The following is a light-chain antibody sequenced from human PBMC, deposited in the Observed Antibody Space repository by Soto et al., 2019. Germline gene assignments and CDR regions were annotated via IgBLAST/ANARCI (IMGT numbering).Light chain of an antibody. CDR3: NSYTSSSTQV. CDR1: SRDVGGYNY. V-gene: IGLV2-14*01. Sequence: QSALTQPASVSGSPGQSITILCTGTSRDVGGYNYVAWYQQHPGNAPKPMIYDVSYRPSGVSNRFSGSKSGNTASLTISGLQAEDEADYYCNSYTSSSTQVFGGGTKVTVL. CDR2: DVS. J-gene: IGLJ2*01.